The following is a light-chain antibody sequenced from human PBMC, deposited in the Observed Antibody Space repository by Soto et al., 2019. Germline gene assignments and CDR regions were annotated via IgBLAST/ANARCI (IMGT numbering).Light chain of an antibody. CDR3: QQHDDYWT. J-gene: IGKJ1*01. V-gene: IGKV1-5*01. Sequence: DIQMTQSPSTLSASVGDRVTITCRASQSIRHFLAWYQQKPGKAPKVVVYDASSLESGVPSRFSGSGSGTEFTLTISSLQPDDFATYYCQQHDDYWTFGPGTKVEVK. CDR1: QSIRHF. CDR2: DAS.